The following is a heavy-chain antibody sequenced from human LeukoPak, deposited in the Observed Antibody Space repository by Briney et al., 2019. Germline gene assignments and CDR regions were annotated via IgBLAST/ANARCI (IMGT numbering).Heavy chain of an antibody. CDR1: GYTFIGYY. D-gene: IGHD4-17*01. CDR3: ARQTTATLLFDF. J-gene: IGHJ4*02. V-gene: IGHV1-2*02. CDR2: ISPNSGGT. Sequence: ASVKVSCKASGYTFIGYYIHWVRQAPGQGLEWMGWISPNSGGTNSAQKFQGRVTMTRDTSISTAYMKLTRLRSDDTAVYYCARQTTATLLFDFWGQGTLVTVSS.